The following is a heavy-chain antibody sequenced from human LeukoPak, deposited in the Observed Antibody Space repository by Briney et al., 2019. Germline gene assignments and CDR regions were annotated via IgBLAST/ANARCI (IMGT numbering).Heavy chain of an antibody. V-gene: IGHV1-2*02. CDR1: GYTFTGYY. CDR2: INPNSGGT. D-gene: IGHD2-15*01. CDR3: AREGYCSGGSCPDYYYYMDV. Sequence: VASVKVSCKASGYTFTGYYMHWVRQAPGQGLEWMGWINPNSGGTNYAQKFQGRVTMTRDTSTSTVYMELSSLRSEDTAVYYCAREGYCSGGSCPDYYYYMDVWGKGTTVTISS. J-gene: IGHJ6*03.